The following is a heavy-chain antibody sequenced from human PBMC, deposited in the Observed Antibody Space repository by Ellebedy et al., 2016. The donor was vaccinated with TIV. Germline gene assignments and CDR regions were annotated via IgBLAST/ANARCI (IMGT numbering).Heavy chain of an antibody. V-gene: IGHV3-23*01. CDR1: GFTFTNHA. CDR3: ARDFTGAGRFFDL. J-gene: IGHJ2*01. Sequence: GESLKISCAASGFTFTNHAVSWVRQAPGKGPEWVSVISGSGGTIYYADSAKGRFTISRDNSKNTLFLQMNSLRAEDTALYYCARDFTGAGRFFDLWGRGTLVTVSS. D-gene: IGHD7-27*01. CDR2: ISGSGGTI.